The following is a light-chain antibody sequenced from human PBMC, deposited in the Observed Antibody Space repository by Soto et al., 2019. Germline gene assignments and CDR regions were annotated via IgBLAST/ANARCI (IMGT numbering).Light chain of an antibody. CDR3: QQYGSSRGT. V-gene: IGKV3-20*01. J-gene: IGKJ1*01. CDR2: GVS. CDR1: QSVTNNQ. Sequence: EIVLTPSPGTLSLSPVERATLSCRASQSVTNNQFAWFRQKPGQAPRLLIWGVSNRATGIPDRFSGSGSGTDFTLTISRLEPEDFVVFYCQQYGSSRGTFGQGTKVDIK.